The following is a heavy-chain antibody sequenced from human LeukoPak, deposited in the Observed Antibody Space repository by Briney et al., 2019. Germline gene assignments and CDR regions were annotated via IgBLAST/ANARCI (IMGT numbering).Heavy chain of an antibody. CDR3: ASGSDDSSGQHHDAFDI. D-gene: IGHD3-22*01. CDR2: MNPNSGNT. Sequence: ASVNVSCKASGYTFTSYDINWVRQATGQGLEWMGWMNPNSGNTGYAQKFQGRVTMTRNTSISTAYMELSSLRSEDTAVYYCASGSDDSSGQHHDAFDIWGQGTMVTVSS. CDR1: GYTFTSYD. V-gene: IGHV1-8*01. J-gene: IGHJ3*02.